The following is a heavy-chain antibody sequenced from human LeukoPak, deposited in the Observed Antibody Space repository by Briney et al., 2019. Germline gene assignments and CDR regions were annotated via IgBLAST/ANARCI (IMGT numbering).Heavy chain of an antibody. CDR2: IYYSGST. CDR3: ARGYYWYFDL. CDR1: GGSISSYY. Sequence: SETLSLTCTVSGGSISSYYWSWIRQPPGKGLEWIGYIYYSGSTNYNPSLKSRVTISVDTSKNQFSLKLSFVTAADTAVYYCARGYYWYFDLWGRGTLVTVSS. J-gene: IGHJ2*01. V-gene: IGHV4-59*01.